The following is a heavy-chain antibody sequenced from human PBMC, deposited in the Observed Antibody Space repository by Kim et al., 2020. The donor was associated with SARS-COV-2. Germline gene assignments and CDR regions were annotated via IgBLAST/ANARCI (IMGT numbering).Heavy chain of an antibody. V-gene: IGHV3-21*01. J-gene: IGHJ6*02. CDR2: ISSSSSYI. CDR3: ARDDGVVEQWLVRYYYYGMDV. CDR1: GFTFSSYS. Sequence: GGSLRLSCAASGFTFSSYSMNWVRQAPGKGLEWVSSISSSSSYIYYADSVKGRFTISRDNAKNSLYLQMNSLRAEDTAVYYCARDDGVVEQWLVRYYYYGMDVWGQGTTVTVSS. D-gene: IGHD6-19*01.